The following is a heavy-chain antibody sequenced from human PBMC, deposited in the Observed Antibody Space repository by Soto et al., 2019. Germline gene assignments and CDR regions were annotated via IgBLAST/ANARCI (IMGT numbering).Heavy chain of an antibody. Sequence: TGGSLRLSCAASGFTFSSYEMNWVRQAPGKGLEWVSSINSSENTIYYSDSVKGRFTISRDNAKNSLYLQMKSLRAEDTALSYSAREGRDGYSLDAFDIWGQRTMGTVSS. CDR3: AREGRDGYSLDAFDI. CDR2: INSSENTI. D-gene: IGHD5-18*01. V-gene: IGHV3-48*03. J-gene: IGHJ3*02. CDR1: GFTFSSYE.